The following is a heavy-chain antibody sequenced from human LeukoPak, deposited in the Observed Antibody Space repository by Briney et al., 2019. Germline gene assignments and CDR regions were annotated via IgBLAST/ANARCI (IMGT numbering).Heavy chain of an antibody. CDR1: GGSFSGYY. D-gene: IGHD6-13*01. CDR2: INHSGST. CDR3: ANYGYSSSWFDLGFDY. J-gene: IGHJ4*02. Sequence: SETLSLTCAVYGGSFSGYYWSWIRQPPGKGLEWIGEINHSGSTNYNPSLKSGVTISVDTSKNQFSLKLSSVTAADTAVYYCANYGYSSSWFDLGFDYWGQGTLVTVSS. V-gene: IGHV4-34*01.